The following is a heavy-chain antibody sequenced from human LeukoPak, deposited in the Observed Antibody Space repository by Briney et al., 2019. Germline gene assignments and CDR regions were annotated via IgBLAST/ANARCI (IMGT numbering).Heavy chain of an antibody. Sequence: SETLSLTCAVSGGSLSGYYWTWIRQPPGKGLEWIGEINHSGSTNYNPSLKSRVTISVDTSRKQFFLRLSSVTAADTAVYYCARHEESSGYPASFDYWGQGTLVTVSS. CDR2: INHSGST. V-gene: IGHV4-34*01. CDR3: ARHEESSGYPASFDY. CDR1: GGSLSGYY. J-gene: IGHJ4*02. D-gene: IGHD3-22*01.